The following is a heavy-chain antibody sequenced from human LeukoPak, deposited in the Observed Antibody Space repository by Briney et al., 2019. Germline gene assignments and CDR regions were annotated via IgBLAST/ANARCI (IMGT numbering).Heavy chain of an antibody. J-gene: IGHJ6*03. D-gene: IGHD2-15*01. Sequence: ASVKVSCKASGYTFTGYYMHWVRQAPGQGLEWMGCINPNSGGTKYAQKFQGGVTLTRDTSISTAYMELSRLRSDDTAVYYCARDLGYCSGGSCYWPFYYYYYMDVWGKGTTVTVSS. V-gene: IGHV1-2*02. CDR3: ARDLGYCSGGSCYWPFYYYYYMDV. CDR2: INPNSGGT. CDR1: GYTFTGYY.